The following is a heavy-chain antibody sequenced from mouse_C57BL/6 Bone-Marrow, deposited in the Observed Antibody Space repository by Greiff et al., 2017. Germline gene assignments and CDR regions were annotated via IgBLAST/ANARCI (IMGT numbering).Heavy chain of an antibody. J-gene: IGHJ4*01. CDR3: AVTGTFYYAMDY. CDR2: IDPEDGET. V-gene: IGHV14-2*01. Sequence: EVQLQQSGAELVKPGASVKLSCTASGFNIKDYYMHWVKQRTEQGLEWIGRIDPEDGETKYAPNFQGKATRTADTSSNTAYLQLSSLTSEYTAVYYCAVTGTFYYAMDYWGQGTSVTVSS. CDR1: GFNIKDYY. D-gene: IGHD4-1*01.